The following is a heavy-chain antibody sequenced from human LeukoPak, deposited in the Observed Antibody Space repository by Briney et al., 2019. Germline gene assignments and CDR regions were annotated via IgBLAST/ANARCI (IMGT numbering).Heavy chain of an antibody. Sequence: SETLSLTCAVYGGSFSGYYWSWMLQPPGKGLEWIGEINHSGSTNYNPSLKSRVTISVDTSKNQFSLKLSSVTAADTAVYYCARLATTYYYGSGSFPDWGQGTLVTVSS. CDR2: INHSGST. J-gene: IGHJ4*02. CDR3: ARLATTYYYGSGSFPD. V-gene: IGHV4-34*01. CDR1: GGSFSGYY. D-gene: IGHD3-10*01.